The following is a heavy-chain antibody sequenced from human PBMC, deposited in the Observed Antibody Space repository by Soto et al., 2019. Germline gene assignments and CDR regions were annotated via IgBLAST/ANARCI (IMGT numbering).Heavy chain of an antibody. J-gene: IGHJ6*02. D-gene: IGHD6-13*01. CDR3: AKVKGIAAGWGMDV. CDR1: GFTFSSYA. Sequence: PGGSLRLSCAASGFTFSSYAMSWVRQAPGKGLEWVSAISGSGGDTYYADSVKGRVTISRDNSKNTLYLQMNSLRAEDTAVYYCAKVKGIAAGWGMDVWGQGTAVTVSS. V-gene: IGHV3-23*01. CDR2: ISGSGGDT.